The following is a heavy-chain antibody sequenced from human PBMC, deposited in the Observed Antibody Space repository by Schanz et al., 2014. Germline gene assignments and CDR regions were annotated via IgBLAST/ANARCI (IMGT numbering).Heavy chain of an antibody. CDR3: ARGGGPEDVFDI. J-gene: IGHJ4*02. CDR2: IIPILGIA. CDR1: GYTFTDYG. D-gene: IGHD3-3*01. Sequence: QVQVVQSGAEVKKPGASVKVSCKASGYTFTDYGVIWVRQAPGQGLEWMGRIIPILGIANYAQNFQGRVIKTADKSTSTAYMELSSLRSDDTAVYYCARGGGPEDVFDIWGQGTLDTVSS. V-gene: IGHV1-69*04.